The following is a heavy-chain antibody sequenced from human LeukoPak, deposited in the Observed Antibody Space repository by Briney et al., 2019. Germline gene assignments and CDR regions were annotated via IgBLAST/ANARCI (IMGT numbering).Heavy chain of an antibody. CDR3: ARSGYYRQNWFDP. V-gene: IGHV4-38-2*01. J-gene: IGHJ5*02. D-gene: IGHD3-22*01. CDR2: VSHSGRS. CDR1: GYSISRGYY. Sequence: SETLSLTCSVSGYSISRGYYWGWIRQAPGKGLEWIGSVSHSGRSNDNPSLKRRVTISMDTSKNQFSLKLSSVTAADTAVYYCARSGYYRQNWFDPWGQGTLVTVSS.